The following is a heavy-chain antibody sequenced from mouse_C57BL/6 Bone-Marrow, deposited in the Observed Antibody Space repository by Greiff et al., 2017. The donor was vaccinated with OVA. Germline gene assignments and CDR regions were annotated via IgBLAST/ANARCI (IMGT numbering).Heavy chain of an antibody. CDR2: IDPENGDT. CDR3: TSYGNFDY. D-gene: IGHD2-1*01. CDR1: GFNIKDDY. Sequence: VQLQQSGAELVRPGASVKLSCTASGFNIKDDYMHWVKQRPEQGLEWIGWIDPENGDTEYASKFQGKANQTADTSSNTAYLQLSSLTSEDTAVYYCTSYGNFDYWGQGTTLTVSS. J-gene: IGHJ2*01. V-gene: IGHV14-4*01.